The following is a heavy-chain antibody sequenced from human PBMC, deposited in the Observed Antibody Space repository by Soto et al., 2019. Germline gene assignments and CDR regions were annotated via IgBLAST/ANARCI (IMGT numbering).Heavy chain of an antibody. D-gene: IGHD2-2*01. Sequence: QVQLVESGGGVVQPGGSLRLSCAASGFTFSTYGMHWVRQAPGKGLEWVALISDDGSKKYYIDSVKGRFIISRDNSKNTLYLQMNRLRGEDTAVSDCPKDNIVVVAVDQYNNMDVWGHGSTVSAS. CDR2: ISDDGSKK. CDR3: PKDNIVVVAVDQYNNMDV. V-gene: IGHV3-30*18. J-gene: IGHJ6*02. CDR1: GFTFSTYG.